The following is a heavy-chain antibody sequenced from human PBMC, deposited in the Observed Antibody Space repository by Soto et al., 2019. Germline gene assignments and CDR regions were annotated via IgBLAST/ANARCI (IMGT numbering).Heavy chain of an antibody. J-gene: IGHJ4*02. D-gene: IGHD2-2*01. CDR2: ISAHNNNA. CDR3: ARDEKTYCSSTSCPYFDY. CDR1: GYTFTSYG. Sequence: QVQLVQSGAEVKKPGASVKVSCKASGYTFTSYGISWVRQAPGQGLEWMGWISAHNNNADYAQKFQGRVIMTTDTSTSTAYMELRSLRSDDTAIYYCARDEKTYCSSTSCPYFDYWGQGTLVTVSS. V-gene: IGHV1-18*01.